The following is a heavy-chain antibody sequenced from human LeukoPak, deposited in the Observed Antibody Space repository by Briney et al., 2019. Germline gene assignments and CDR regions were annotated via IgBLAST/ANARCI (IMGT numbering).Heavy chain of an antibody. D-gene: IGHD4-17*01. J-gene: IGHJ4*02. Sequence: GGSLRLSCSASGFTFSSYAMHWVRQAPGKGLEYVSAISSNGGSTYYADSVKGRFTISRDNSKNTLYLQMSSLRAEDTAVYYCATTTVTTYFDYWGQGTLVTVSS. CDR3: ATTTVTTYFDY. CDR2: ISSNGGST. V-gene: IGHV3-64D*06. CDR1: GFTFSSYA.